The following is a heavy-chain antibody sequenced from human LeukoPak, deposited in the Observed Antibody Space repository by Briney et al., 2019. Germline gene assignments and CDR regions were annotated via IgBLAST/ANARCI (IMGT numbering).Heavy chain of an antibody. J-gene: IGHJ4*02. CDR3: ARGGKSQLGYCSGSTCYSADFDY. Sequence: SETLSLTCAVYGGSFSGYYWSWIRQPPGKGLEWIGEINHSGSTNYNPSLKSRVTISVDTSKNQFSLKLSSVTAADTAVYYCARGGKSQLGYCSGSTCYSADFDYWGQGTLVTVSS. CDR1: GGSFSGYY. CDR2: INHSGST. V-gene: IGHV4-34*01. D-gene: IGHD2-15*01.